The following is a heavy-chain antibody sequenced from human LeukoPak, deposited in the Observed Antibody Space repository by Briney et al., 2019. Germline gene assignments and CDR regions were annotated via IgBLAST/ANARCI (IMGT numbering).Heavy chain of an antibody. J-gene: IGHJ5*02. CDR1: GYNFTKFW. CDR3: AVTALDNWFDH. V-gene: IGHV5-51*01. D-gene: IGHD2-21*02. Sequence: GESLKTSCKGSGYNFTKFWFGWVRQMPGKGLEWMGIIFPGDSDTRYSPSFEGQVTISADKSLSTAYLQWTRLKVSDTAMYYCAVTALDNWFDHWGQGTLVTVSS. CDR2: IFPGDSDT.